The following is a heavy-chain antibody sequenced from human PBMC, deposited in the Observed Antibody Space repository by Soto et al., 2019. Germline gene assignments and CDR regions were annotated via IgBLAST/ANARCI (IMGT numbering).Heavy chain of an antibody. CDR3: AKDGATPVAARFLDS. CDR2: IHPSDSET. V-gene: IGHV5-51*01. J-gene: IGHJ4*02. D-gene: IGHD6-19*01. Sequence: PGESLKISCEISGYNFTAYWLGWVRQMPGKGLEWMGNIHPSDSETHYRPSFQGQVTFSADKSISTAYLQWATLKASDTAIYFCAKDGATPVAARFLDSWGQGTPVTVSS. CDR1: GYNFTAYW.